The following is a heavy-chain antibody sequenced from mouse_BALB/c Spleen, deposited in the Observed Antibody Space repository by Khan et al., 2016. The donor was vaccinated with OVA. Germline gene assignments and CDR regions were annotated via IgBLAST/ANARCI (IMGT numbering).Heavy chain of an antibody. CDR2: ISSGGSYT. D-gene: IGHD2-2*01. CDR3: ARGGYEGFAY. V-gene: IGHV5-9-4*01. J-gene: IGHJ3*01. Sequence: EVELVESGGGLVKPGGSLKLSCAASGFTFSSYAMSWVRQSPEKRLEWVAEISSGGSYTYYPDTVTGRFTISRDNAKNTLFLEMSSLRSEDTAMYYGARGGYEGFAYWGQGTLVTVAA. CDR1: GFTFSSYA.